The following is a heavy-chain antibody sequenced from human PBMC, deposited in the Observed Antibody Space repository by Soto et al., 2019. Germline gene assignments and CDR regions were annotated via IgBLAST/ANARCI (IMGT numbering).Heavy chain of an antibody. V-gene: IGHV3-74*01. CDR1: GFTFSTYW. J-gene: IGHJ4*02. D-gene: IGHD2-2*01. CDR3: ARNFDADY. CDR2: INSDGTST. Sequence: GGSLRLSCAASGFTFSTYWMLWVRQAPGKGLVWVSRINSDGTSTHYADSVKGRFTVSRDNAKNTLYLQMSSLRAEDTALYYCARNFDADYWGQGTMVTVSS.